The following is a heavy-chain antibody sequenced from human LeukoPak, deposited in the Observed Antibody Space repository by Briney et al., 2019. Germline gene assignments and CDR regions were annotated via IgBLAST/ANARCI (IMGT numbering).Heavy chain of an antibody. D-gene: IGHD3-10*01. V-gene: IGHV4-34*01. CDR1: GGCFRGYY. Sequence: SETLSLTCAVYGGCFRGYYWRWLRQPPGTGLEWIGEINHSGSTNNNPPLKSRVTISVDTSKNQFSLILNSVTAADTAVYYCARARRGGQSRPFDYWGQGTLVTVSS. CDR3: ARARRGGQSRPFDY. J-gene: IGHJ4*02. CDR2: INHSGST.